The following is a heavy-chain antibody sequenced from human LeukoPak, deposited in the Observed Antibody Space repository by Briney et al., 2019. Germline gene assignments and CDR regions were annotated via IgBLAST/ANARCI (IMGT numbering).Heavy chain of an antibody. CDR1: GYSFTSYW. J-gene: IGHJ4*02. D-gene: IGHD6-13*01. CDR3: ARSVRYSSSWYPVSFDY. Sequence: GESLKISCKGSGYSFTSYWIGWVRQMPGKGLEWMGSIYSGGSDTRYSPSFQGQVTISADKSISTAYLQWSSLKASDTAMYYCARSVRYSSSWYPVSFDYWGQGTLVSVSS. CDR2: IYSGGSDT. V-gene: IGHV5-51*01.